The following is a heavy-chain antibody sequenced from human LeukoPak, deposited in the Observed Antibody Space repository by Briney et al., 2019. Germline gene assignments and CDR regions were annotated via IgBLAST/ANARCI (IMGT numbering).Heavy chain of an antibody. CDR2: ISYDGSNK. D-gene: IGHD6-19*01. J-gene: IGHJ4*02. CDR1: GFTLSNFA. Sequence: GGSLRLSCAASGFTLSNFAMHWVRQAPGEGLEWVAVISYDGSNKYYADSVKGRFTISRDNSESTLYLQMNSPRADDTAVYYCARTYSSGYRDFDYWGQGTLVTVSS. CDR3: ARTYSSGYRDFDY. V-gene: IGHV3-30*04.